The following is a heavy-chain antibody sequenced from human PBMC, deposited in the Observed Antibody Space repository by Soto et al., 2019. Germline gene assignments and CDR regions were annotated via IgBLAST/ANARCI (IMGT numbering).Heavy chain of an antibody. Sequence: GGSLRLSCAASGFTFSNAWMSWVRQAPGKGLEWVGRIKSKTDGGTTDYAAPVKGRFTISRDDSKNTLYLQMNSLKTEDTAVYYCTTVFRYYGSGSYPDYGMDVWGQGTTVTV. J-gene: IGHJ6*02. V-gene: IGHV3-15*01. D-gene: IGHD3-10*01. CDR2: IKSKTDGGTT. CDR1: GFTFSNAW. CDR3: TTVFRYYGSGSYPDYGMDV.